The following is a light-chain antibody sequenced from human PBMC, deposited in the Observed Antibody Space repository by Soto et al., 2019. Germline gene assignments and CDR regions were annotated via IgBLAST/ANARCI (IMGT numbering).Light chain of an antibody. V-gene: IGKV1-5*01. CDR3: QQYNSYSLL. Sequence: DIQMTQCPSTLSASVGDRVTITCRASQSISSWLAWYQQKPGKASKLLIYDASSLESGVPSRFSGSGSGTEFTLTISSLQPDDFATYYCQQYNSYSLLFGGGTKVEIK. J-gene: IGKJ4*01. CDR1: QSISSW. CDR2: DAS.